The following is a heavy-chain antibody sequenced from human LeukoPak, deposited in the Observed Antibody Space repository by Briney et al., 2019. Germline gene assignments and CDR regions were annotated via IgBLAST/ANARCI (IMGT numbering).Heavy chain of an antibody. CDR2: ISSSSSTI. CDR1: GFTFSSYS. D-gene: IGHD3-10*01. V-gene: IGHV3-48*02. CDR3: ARKGDPSGLGY. Sequence: PGGSLRLSCAASGFTFSSYSMFWVRQAPGKGLEWVSYISSSSSTIHYADSVKGRFTISRDNAKNSLYLHMNSLRDEDTAVYYCARKGDPSGLGYWGQGTLVTVS. J-gene: IGHJ4*02.